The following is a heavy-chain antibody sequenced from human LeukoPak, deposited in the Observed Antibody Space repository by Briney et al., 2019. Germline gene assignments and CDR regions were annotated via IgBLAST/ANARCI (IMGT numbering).Heavy chain of an antibody. CDR1: GITLSNYG. CDR3: AKRGVVIRVILVGFHKEASYFDS. Sequence: GGSLRLSCAVSGITLSNYGMSWVRQAPGKGLEWVAGLGGSGGGTNYADSVKGRFTISRDNAKDTLYLQMNSLRAEDTAVYFCAKRGVVIRVILVGFHKEASYFDSWGQGALVTVSS. V-gene: IGHV3-23*01. CDR2: LGGSGGGT. J-gene: IGHJ4*02. D-gene: IGHD3-10*01.